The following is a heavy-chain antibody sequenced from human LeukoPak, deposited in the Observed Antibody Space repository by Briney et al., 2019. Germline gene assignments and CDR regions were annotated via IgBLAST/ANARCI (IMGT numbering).Heavy chain of an antibody. CDR1: GGSISSGSYY. D-gene: IGHD6-13*01. J-gene: IGHJ3*02. V-gene: IGHV4-61*02. Sequence: SGTLSLTCTVSGGSISSGSYYWSWIRQPAGKGLEWIGRIYTSGSTNYNPSLKSRVTISVDTSKNQFSLKLSSVTAADTAVYYCARAYSSSPFDIWGQGTMVTVSS. CDR3: ARAYSSSPFDI. CDR2: IYTSGST.